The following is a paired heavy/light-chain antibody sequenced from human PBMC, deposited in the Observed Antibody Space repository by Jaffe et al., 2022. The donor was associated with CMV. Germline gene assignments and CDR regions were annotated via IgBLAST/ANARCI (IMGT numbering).Heavy chain of an antibody. Sequence: QVQLVQSGAEVKKPGSSVKVSCKASGGTFSSYAISWVRQAPGQGLEWMGGIIPIFGTANYAQKFQGRVTITADESTSTAYMELSSLRSEDTAVYYCARDEGSYCSSTSCYEGFGGMDVWGQGTTVTVSS. V-gene: IGHV1-69*01. CDR2: IIPIFGTA. CDR3: ARDEGSYCSSTSCYEGFGGMDV. J-gene: IGHJ6*02. CDR1: GGTFSSYA. D-gene: IGHD2-2*01.
Light chain of an antibody. CDR2: LGS. V-gene: IGKV2-28*01. CDR1: QSLLHSNGYNY. Sequence: DIVMTQSPLSLPVTPGEPASISCRSSQSLLHSNGYNYLDWYLQKPGQSPQLLIYLGSNRASGVPDRFSGSGSGTDFTLKISRVEAEDVGVYYCMQALQTLYTFGQGTKLEIK. J-gene: IGKJ2*01. CDR3: MQALQTLYT.